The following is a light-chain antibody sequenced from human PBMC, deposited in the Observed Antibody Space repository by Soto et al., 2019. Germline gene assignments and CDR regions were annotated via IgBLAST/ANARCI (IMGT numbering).Light chain of an antibody. CDR1: QSISSY. CDR3: QQGYRTPQT. V-gene: IGKV1-39*01. CDR2: AAS. J-gene: IGKJ1*01. Sequence: DIQMTQSPSSLSASVGDRVIITCRASQSISSYLNSYQQKPGKAPKLLIYAASSLQSGVPSRFSGSGSGTDFTLTISSLEPEDFATYYCQQGYRTPQTFGQGTKVEIK.